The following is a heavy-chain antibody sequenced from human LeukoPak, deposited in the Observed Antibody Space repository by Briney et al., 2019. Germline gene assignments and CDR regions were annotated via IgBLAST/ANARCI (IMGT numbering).Heavy chain of an antibody. CDR2: IIPIFGTA. Sequence: SVKVSCKASGGTFSSYAINWVRQAPGQGLEWMGGIIPIFGTANYAQKFQDRVTITADESTSTAYMELSSLRSEDMTIYYCASRLYCSNTRCRNFPFAYWGQGTLVTVSS. D-gene: IGHD2-2*01. CDR3: ASRLYCSNTRCRNFPFAY. J-gene: IGHJ4*02. V-gene: IGHV1-69*13. CDR1: GGTFSSYA.